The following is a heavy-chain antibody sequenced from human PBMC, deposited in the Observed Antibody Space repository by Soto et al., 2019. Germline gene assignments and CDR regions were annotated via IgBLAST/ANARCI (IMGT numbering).Heavy chain of an antibody. CDR2: INPSGGST. CDR3: ARDQGLRSYYYCGMDV. Sequence: ASVKVSCKSSGYTFTSYYMHCVRQAPGQGLEWMGIINPSGGSTSYAQKLQGRVTMTRDTSTSTVYMELSWLISEDTDVYYCARDQGLRSYYYCGMDVWDQGTTVTVFS. D-gene: IGHD3-3*01. J-gene: IGHJ6*02. V-gene: IGHV1-46*01. CDR1: GYTFTSYY.